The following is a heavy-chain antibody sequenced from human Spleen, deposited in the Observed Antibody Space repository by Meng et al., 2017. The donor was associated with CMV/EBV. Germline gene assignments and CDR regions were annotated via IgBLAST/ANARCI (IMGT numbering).Heavy chain of an antibody. CDR1: GYTFTGYY. D-gene: IGHD2-2*02. V-gene: IGHV1-2*02. CDR3: ARDRCSSTSCYTNWFDP. Sequence: ASVKVSCKASGYTFTGYYMHWVRQAPGQGLEWMGWINPNSGGTNYAQKFQGRVTMTRDTSISTAYMELRSLRSDDTAVYYCARDRCSSTSCYTNWFDPWGQGTLVTVSS. J-gene: IGHJ5*02. CDR2: INPNSGGT.